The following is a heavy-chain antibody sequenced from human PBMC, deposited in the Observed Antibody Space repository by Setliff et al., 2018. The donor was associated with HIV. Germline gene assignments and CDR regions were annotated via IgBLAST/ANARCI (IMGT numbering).Heavy chain of an antibody. V-gene: IGHV1-69*13. Sequence: RASVKVSCKASGDTFSSYAISWVRQAPGQGPEWMGGIIPIFGTANYAQRFQGRVTITADESTNTVYMEVRSLRSEDTAVYYCAREKGNVDSSMVLYYYYGMDVWGQGTTVTVSS. CDR2: IIPIFGTA. D-gene: IGHD5-18*01. J-gene: IGHJ6*02. CDR3: AREKGNVDSSMVLYYYYGMDV. CDR1: GDTFSSYA.